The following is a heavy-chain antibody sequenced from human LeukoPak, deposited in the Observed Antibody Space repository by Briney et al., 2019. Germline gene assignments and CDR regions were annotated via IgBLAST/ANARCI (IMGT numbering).Heavy chain of an antibody. CDR3: AKELTRITIFGVVMPVHFDY. Sequence: PGGSLRLSCAASGFTFSSYAMSWVRQAPGKGLEWVSAISGSGGSTYYADSVKGRFTISRDNSKNTLYLQMNSLRAEDTAVYYCAKELTRITIFGVVMPVHFDYWGQGTLVTVSS. CDR2: ISGSGGST. J-gene: IGHJ4*02. CDR1: GFTFSSYA. D-gene: IGHD3-3*01. V-gene: IGHV3-23*01.